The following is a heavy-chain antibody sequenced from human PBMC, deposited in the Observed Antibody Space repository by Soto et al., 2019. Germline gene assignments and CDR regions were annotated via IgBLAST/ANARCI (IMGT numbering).Heavy chain of an antibody. CDR1: GYSFTSYW. CDR3: ARQVGSGSYYKNNYYYYYGMDV. J-gene: IGHJ6*02. V-gene: IGHV5-51*01. D-gene: IGHD3-10*01. CDR2: IYPGDSDT. Sequence: PGESLKISCKGSGYSFTSYWIGWVRQMPGEGLEWMGIIYPGDSDTRYSPSFQGQVTISADKSISTAYLQWSSLKASDTAMYYCARQVGSGSYYKNNYYYYYGMDVWGQGTTVTVSS.